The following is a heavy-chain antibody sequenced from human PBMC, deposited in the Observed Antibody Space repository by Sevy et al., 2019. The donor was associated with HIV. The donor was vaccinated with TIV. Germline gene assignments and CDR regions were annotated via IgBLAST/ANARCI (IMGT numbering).Heavy chain of an antibody. CDR1: GFTFSSFG. D-gene: IGHD4-4*01. J-gene: IGHJ6*02. V-gene: IGHV3-23*01. CDR3: AKSFSNSQNYYYYYGMDV. CDR2: ISGSGGST. Sequence: GGSLRLSCAASGFTFSSFGMHWVRQAPGKGLEWVSVISGSGGSTYYADSVKGRFTMSRDNSKNTLYLQMNSLRAEDTAVYYCAKSFSNSQNYYYYYGMDVWGQGTTVTVSS.